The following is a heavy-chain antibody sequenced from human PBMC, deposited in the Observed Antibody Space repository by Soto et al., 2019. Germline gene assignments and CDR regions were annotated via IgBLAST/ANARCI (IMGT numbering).Heavy chain of an antibody. CDR2: IIPIFGTA. Sequence: GASVKVSCKASGGTFSSYAISWVRQAPGQGLEWMGGIIPIFGTANYAQKFQGRVTITADESTSTAYMELSSLRSEDTAVYYCAKDSGIAAAGTVLKHYYSNPTHVCGKGTKVTLSS. V-gene: IGHV1-69*13. J-gene: IGHJ6*04. D-gene: IGHD6-13*01. CDR3: AKDSGIAAAGTVLKHYYSNPTHV. CDR1: GGTFSSYA.